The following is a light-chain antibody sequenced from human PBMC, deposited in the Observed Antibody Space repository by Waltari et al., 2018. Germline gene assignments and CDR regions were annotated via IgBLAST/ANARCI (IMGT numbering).Light chain of an antibody. Sequence: DIVLTQSPGTLSLSPGQRATLSCRASQRVSSSYLAWYQQKRGQAPRLLIYGASTRATGIPDRFRGSGSGTDFTLTISRLEPEDFAVYYCQQYGSSPITFGQGTRLEIK. CDR3: QQYGSSPIT. CDR1: QRVSSSY. V-gene: IGKV3-20*01. CDR2: GAS. J-gene: IGKJ5*01.